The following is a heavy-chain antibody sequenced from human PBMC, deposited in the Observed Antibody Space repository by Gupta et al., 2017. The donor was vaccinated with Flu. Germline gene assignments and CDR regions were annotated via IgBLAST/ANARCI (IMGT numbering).Heavy chain of an antibody. CDR3: ARRPAPYSSSWYRLSFDP. Sequence: WSWIRQPPGKGLEWIGEINHSGSTNYNPSLKSRVTISVDTSKNQFSLKLSSVTAADTAVYYCARRPAPYSSSWYRLSFDPWGQGTLVTVSS. J-gene: IGHJ5*02. CDR2: INHSGST. D-gene: IGHD6-13*01. V-gene: IGHV4-34*01.